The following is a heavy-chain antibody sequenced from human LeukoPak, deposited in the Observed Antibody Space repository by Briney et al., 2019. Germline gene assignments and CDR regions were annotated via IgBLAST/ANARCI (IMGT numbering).Heavy chain of an antibody. V-gene: IGHV4-34*01. CDR3: ARTPPYSSSYYYFDY. CDR2: INHSGST. D-gene: IGHD6-6*01. CDR1: GGSFSGYY. J-gene: IGHJ4*02. Sequence: SETLSLTCAVYGGSFSGYYRSWIRQPPGKGLEWIGEINHSGSTNYNPSLKSRVTISVDTSKNQFSLKLSSVTAADTAVYYCARTPPYSSSYYYFDYWGQGTLVTVSS.